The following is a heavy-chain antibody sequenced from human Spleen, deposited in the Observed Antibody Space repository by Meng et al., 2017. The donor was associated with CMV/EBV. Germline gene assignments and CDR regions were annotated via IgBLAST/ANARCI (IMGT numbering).Heavy chain of an antibody. J-gene: IGHJ6*02. CDR3: VRENRGFGELREDV. CDR2: IKQDGSEK. D-gene: IGHD3-10*01. V-gene: IGHV3-7*01. Sequence: GESLKISCLASEFTLSGYWMGWVRQAPGKGLEWVANIKQDGSEKHYVDSVEGRFTISRDNAKKSLYLQMNSLRAEDTAVYYCVRENRGFGELREDVWGQGTTVTVSS. CDR1: EFTLSGYW.